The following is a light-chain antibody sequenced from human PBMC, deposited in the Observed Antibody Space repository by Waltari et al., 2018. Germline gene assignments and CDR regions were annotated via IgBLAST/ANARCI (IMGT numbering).Light chain of an antibody. CDR2: DAS. CDR3: HQRSNWLRT. V-gene: IGKV3-11*01. Sequence: EIVLTKSPATLSFSPGERAPLSCRPSQSVSSYLAWYQQKPGQAPRLLIYDASNRATGIPARFSGSGSGTDFTLTISSLEPEDFAVYYCHQRSNWLRTFGQGTKVEIK. J-gene: IGKJ1*01. CDR1: QSVSSY.